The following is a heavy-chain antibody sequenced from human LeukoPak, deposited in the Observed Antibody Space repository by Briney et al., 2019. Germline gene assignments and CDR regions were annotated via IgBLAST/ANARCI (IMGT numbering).Heavy chain of an antibody. Sequence: GESLKISCKGSGYSFTNYWIAWVRQMPGKGLEWMGIIYPADSDTRYSPSFQGQVTISADKSISTAHLQWSSLKASDTAIYYCARYTSGWFMQDYWGQGTLVTVSS. J-gene: IGHJ4*02. V-gene: IGHV5-51*01. CDR1: GYSFTNYW. CDR3: ARYTSGWFMQDY. CDR2: IYPADSDT. D-gene: IGHD6-19*01.